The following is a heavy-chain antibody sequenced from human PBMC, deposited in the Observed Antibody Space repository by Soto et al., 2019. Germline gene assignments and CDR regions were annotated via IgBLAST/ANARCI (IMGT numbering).Heavy chain of an antibody. CDR3: ARHEATYYNFYGMDV. J-gene: IGHJ6*02. CDR1: GYSFTTYW. CDR2: FHPGESDT. V-gene: IGHV5-51*01. Sequence: GESLKISCESHGYSFTTYWITWVRQKPGKGLEWVGSFHPGESDTRYSPSFQGQVTISADRSLATAYLQWSSLQAADTAIYYCARHEATYYNFYGMDVWGQGTTVTSP.